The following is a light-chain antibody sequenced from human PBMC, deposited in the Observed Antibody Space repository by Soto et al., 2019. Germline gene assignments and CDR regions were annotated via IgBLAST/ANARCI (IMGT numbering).Light chain of an antibody. CDR1: QAMSNY. Sequence: DIQLTQSPSFLSAFVGDTVTITCRASQAMSNYLAWYQQKPGKVPKRLIRSASTLQSGVPPRFSGGGSGTEFTLTISTLQPDDSGIYYCQQLNGYQLAFGGGTNVEIK. CDR2: SAS. CDR3: QQLNGYQLA. J-gene: IGKJ4*01. V-gene: IGKV1-9*01.